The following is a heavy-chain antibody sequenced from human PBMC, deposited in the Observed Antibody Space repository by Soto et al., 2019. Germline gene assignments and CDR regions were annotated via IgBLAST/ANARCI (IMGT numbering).Heavy chain of an antibody. D-gene: IGHD2-15*01. J-gene: IGHJ4*02. CDR1: GGSISSSSYY. V-gene: IGHV4-39*01. CDR3: ARLRYCSGGSCYEKPAYYFDY. CDR2: IYYSGST. Sequence: KASETLSLTCTVSGGSISSSSYYWGWIRQPPGKGLEWIGSIYYSGSTYYNPSLKSRVTISVDTSKNQFSLKLSSVTAADTAVYYCARLRYCSGGSCYEKPAYYFDYWGQGTLVTVSS.